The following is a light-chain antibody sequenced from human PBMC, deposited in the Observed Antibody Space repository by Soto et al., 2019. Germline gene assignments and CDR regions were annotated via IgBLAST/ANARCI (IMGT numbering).Light chain of an antibody. Sequence: QSALAQPASVSGSPGQSITISCTGTSSDVGGYNYVSWYQQHPGKAPKVMIYDASNRPSGVSNRFSGSKSGNTASLTISGLQAEDEADYFCSSYTSSGTYVSGTGTKLTVL. CDR3: SSYTSSGTYV. CDR1: SSDVGGYNY. J-gene: IGLJ1*01. CDR2: DAS. V-gene: IGLV2-14*01.